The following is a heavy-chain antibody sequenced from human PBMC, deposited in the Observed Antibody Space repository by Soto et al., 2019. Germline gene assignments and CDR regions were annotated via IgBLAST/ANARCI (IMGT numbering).Heavy chain of an antibody. CDR3: EQRRSTYYYDSTFVA. D-gene: IGHD3-22*01. Sequence: QITLKESGPPLVKPTQTLTLTCTFSGFSHSTSGVGVGWIRQPPGKALEWLARIYWDDDKRYSPSLKSRLTITKDPSKNQVVLTVTSMDPVDTATYCCEQRRSTYYYDSTFVAWGQGTLVTGSS. CDR2: IYWDDDK. J-gene: IGHJ5*02. CDR1: GFSHSTSGVG. V-gene: IGHV2-5*02.